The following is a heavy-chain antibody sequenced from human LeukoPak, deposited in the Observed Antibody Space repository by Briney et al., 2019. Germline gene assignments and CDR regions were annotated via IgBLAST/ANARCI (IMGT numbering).Heavy chain of an antibody. CDR1: GATFSSYA. CDR2: IIPILGIA. CDR3: ARDPSRIAAAGT. Sequence: SVKVSCKASGATFSSYAISWVRQAPGQGLEWMGRIIPILGIANYAQKFQGRVTITADKSTSTAYMELSSLRSEDTAVYYCARDPSRIAAAGTWGQGTLVTVSS. D-gene: IGHD6-13*01. V-gene: IGHV1-69*04. J-gene: IGHJ4*02.